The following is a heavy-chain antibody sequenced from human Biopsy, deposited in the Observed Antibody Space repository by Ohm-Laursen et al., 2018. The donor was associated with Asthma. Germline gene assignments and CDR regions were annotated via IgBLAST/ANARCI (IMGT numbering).Heavy chain of an antibody. CDR2: IYSGGTS. J-gene: IGHJ4*02. V-gene: IGHV3-53*01. Sequence: SLRLSCAASGFAVSRDHMFWVRQAPGKGLEWVSAIYSGGTSHTADSVRGRSTISRDYSKNTLYLQMHSLRAEDTAVYYCARGDSSNWSHYYFDYWGQGTLVTVSS. CDR3: ARGDSSNWSHYYFDY. D-gene: IGHD3-22*01. CDR1: GFAVSRDH.